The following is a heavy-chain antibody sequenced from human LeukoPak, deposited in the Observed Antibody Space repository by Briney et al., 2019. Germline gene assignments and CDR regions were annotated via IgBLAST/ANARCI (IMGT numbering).Heavy chain of an antibody. J-gene: IGHJ6*03. V-gene: IGHV1-69*13. CDR2: IIPIFGTA. CDR3: ARGYQLLYRNYYYYYYMDV. Sequence: ASVKVSCKASGGTFSSYAISWVRQAPGQGLGWMGGIIPIFGTANYAQKFQGRVTITADESTSTAYMELSSLRSEDTAVYYCARGYQLLYRNYYYYYYMDVWGKGTTVTVSS. D-gene: IGHD2-2*02. CDR1: GGTFSSYA.